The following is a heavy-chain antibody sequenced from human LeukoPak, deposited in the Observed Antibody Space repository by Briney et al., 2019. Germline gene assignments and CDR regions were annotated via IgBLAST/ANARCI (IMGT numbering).Heavy chain of an antibody. V-gene: IGHV4-59*12. J-gene: IGHJ4*02. D-gene: IGHD3-10*01. Sequence: PSETLSLTCTVSGGFIGSFYWNWIRQPPGKGLEWIGNIYYSGSTYYNPSLKSRVTISVDTSKNQFSLKLSSVTAADTAVYYCARDRFGWFGELLGYYFDYWGQGTLVTVSS. CDR3: ARDRFGWFGELLGYYFDY. CDR2: IYYSGST. CDR1: GGFIGSFY.